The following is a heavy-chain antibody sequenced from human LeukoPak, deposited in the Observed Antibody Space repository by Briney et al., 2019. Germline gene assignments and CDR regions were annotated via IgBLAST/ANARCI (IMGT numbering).Heavy chain of an antibody. D-gene: IGHD1-14*01. J-gene: IGHJ5*02. Sequence: GGSLRLSCAASGFTFSSYLMHWVRQAPGKGLVWVSRVNTDGRSTSYADSVKGRFTISRDNAKNTLYLQMNSLRAEDTAVYYCARGPLRKFDPWGQGTLITVSS. V-gene: IGHV3-74*01. CDR3: ARGPLRKFDP. CDR2: VNTDGRST. CDR1: GFTFSSYL.